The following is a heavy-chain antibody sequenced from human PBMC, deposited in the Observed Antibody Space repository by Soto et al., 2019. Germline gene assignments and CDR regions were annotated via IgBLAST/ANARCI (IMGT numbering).Heavy chain of an antibody. CDR1: GSTFSDYY. Sequence: GGSLRLSCAASGSTFSDYYMSWIRQAPGKGLEWVSYISSSGSTIYYADSVKGRFTISRDNAKNSLYLQMNSLRAEDTAVYYCARDVKENYDSSGYSDAFDIWGQGTMVTVSS. J-gene: IGHJ3*02. D-gene: IGHD3-22*01. CDR2: ISSSGSTI. CDR3: ARDVKENYDSSGYSDAFDI. V-gene: IGHV3-11*01.